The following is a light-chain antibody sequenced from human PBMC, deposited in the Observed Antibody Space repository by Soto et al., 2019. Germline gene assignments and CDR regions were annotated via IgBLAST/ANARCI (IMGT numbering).Light chain of an antibody. CDR1: QRISGW. V-gene: IGKV1-5*01. CDR3: QQYNSNPAKA. Sequence: DIQTTQFPSTLSASLGERVTITCRVRQRISGWLAWYQQKPGKAPNLLMYDASSWESGVPPWFSGSGCGREFTIPTISLQPADVATYYCQQYNSNPAKAFGQGTKVDIK. J-gene: IGKJ1*01. CDR2: DAS.